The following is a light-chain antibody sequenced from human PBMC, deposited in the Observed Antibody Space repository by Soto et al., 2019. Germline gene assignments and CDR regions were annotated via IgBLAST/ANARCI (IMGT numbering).Light chain of an antibody. CDR2: EVS. J-gene: IGLJ3*02. Sequence: QSVLTQPASVSGSPGQSITISCTGTSSDVGAYKYVSWYQQHPGKAPKVMIYEVSNRPSGVSNRFSGSKSGNTASLTISGLQAEDEADYFCATRDNSLSRWVFGGGTKVTVL. V-gene: IGLV2-14*01. CDR1: SSDVGAYKY. CDR3: ATRDNSLSRWV.